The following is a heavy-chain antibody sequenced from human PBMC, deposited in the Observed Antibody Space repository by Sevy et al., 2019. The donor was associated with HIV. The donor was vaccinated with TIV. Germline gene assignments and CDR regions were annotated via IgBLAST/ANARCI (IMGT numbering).Heavy chain of an antibody. CDR1: GFSFSRYF. Sequence: GGSLRLSCAASGFSFSRYFMHWVRQAPGEGLVWVSRINSDGSTTNYADSVEGRLIVSRDKAKKTLYLELHSLRVENTATYYCARDTLGYGGNPNLDFDLWGQGTLVTVSS. CDR2: INSDGSTT. J-gene: IGHJ4*02. D-gene: IGHD4-17*01. V-gene: IGHV3-74*01. CDR3: ARDTLGYGGNPNLDFDL.